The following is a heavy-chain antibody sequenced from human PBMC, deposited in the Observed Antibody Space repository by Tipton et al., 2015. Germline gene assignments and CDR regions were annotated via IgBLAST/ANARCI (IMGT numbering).Heavy chain of an antibody. D-gene: IGHD2-21*01. Sequence: SLRLSCAASGFTFSSYAMSWVRQAPGKGLEWVSAISGRGDTTYYADAVKGRFSIARDNSKNTLFLQMNSLRAEDTAVYYCAKAGGDSPYYYYGMDVWGQGTTVTVSS. CDR1: GFTFSSYA. CDR2: ISGRGDTT. J-gene: IGHJ6*02. V-gene: IGHV3-23*01. CDR3: AKAGGDSPYYYYGMDV.